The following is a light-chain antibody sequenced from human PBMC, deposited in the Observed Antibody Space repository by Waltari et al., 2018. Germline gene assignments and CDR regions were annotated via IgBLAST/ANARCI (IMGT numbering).Light chain of an antibody. CDR1: QDISSW. CDR2: AAS. CDR3: QQANSFPPGFT. V-gene: IGKV1D-12*01. Sequence: DIQMTQSPSSVSASVGDRVTITCRASQDISSWLAWYQQRPGKAPKLLIYAASNLQSGVPSRFSGSGSGTDFTLTISSLQPEDFATYYCQQANSFPPGFTFGGGTKVEIK. J-gene: IGKJ4*01.